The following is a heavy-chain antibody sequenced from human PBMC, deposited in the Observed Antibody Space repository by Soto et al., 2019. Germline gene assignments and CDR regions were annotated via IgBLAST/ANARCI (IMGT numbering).Heavy chain of an antibody. J-gene: IGHJ4*02. CDR1: GFTFSTYG. V-gene: IGHV3-33*01. CDR3: ARDLGAFNYGSAYFDY. D-gene: IGHD3-10*01. CDR2: IWYDGSNQ. Sequence: HPGGSLRLSCAPSGFTFSTYGMHWVRQAPGKGLEWVAVIWYDGSNQYYADSVKGRFTISRDNSKNMLYLQMNSLRAEDTAVYYCARDLGAFNYGSAYFDYWGQGTPVTVYS.